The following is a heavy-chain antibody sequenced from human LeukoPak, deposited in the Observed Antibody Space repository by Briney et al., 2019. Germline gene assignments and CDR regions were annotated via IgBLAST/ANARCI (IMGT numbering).Heavy chain of an antibody. CDR3: AKAGIAAAGSFRNFDY. CDR2: ISGSGGAT. Sequence: GGSLRLSCAASGFTFSNYAMSWVRQAPGRGLEWVSAISGSGGATYNADSVKGRFTISRDNSKNTLYLQMNSLRAEDTAIYYCAKAGIAAAGSFRNFDYWGQGTLVTVSS. D-gene: IGHD6-13*01. V-gene: IGHV3-23*01. CDR1: GFTFSNYA. J-gene: IGHJ4*02.